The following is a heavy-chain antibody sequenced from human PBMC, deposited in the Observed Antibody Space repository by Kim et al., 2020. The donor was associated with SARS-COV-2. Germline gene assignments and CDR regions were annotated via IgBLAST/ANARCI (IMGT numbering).Heavy chain of an antibody. CDR2: INHSGST. CDR3: ARGRYGDNTFFGVFPGHY. Sequence: SETLSLTCAAYGGSFSGYYWSWIRQPPGKGLEWIWEINHSGSTNYNPSLKSRVTISVDTSKNQSSLMLSSVTAADTAVYYCARGRYGDNTFFGVFPGHY. V-gene: IGHV4-34*01. D-gene: IGHD3-3*01. J-gene: IGHJ6*01. CDR1: GGSFSGYY.